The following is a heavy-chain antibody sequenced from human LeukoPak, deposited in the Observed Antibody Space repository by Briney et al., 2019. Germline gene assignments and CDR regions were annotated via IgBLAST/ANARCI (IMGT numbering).Heavy chain of an antibody. J-gene: IGHJ4*02. Sequence: GGSLRLSCAASGFTFSSYGMNWVRQAPGKGLEWVSAISSSGSYIYYADSVKGRFTISRDNAKNSLYLQMNSLRAEDTAVYYCARAGKDDFWSGYYFDYWGQGTLVTVSS. D-gene: IGHD3-3*01. V-gene: IGHV3-21*01. CDR1: GFTFSSYG. CDR2: ISSSGSYI. CDR3: ARAGKDDFWSGYYFDY.